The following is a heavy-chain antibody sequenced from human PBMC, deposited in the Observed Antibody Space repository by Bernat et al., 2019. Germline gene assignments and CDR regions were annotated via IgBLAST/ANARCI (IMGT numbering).Heavy chain of an antibody. V-gene: IGHV3-30-3*01. Sequence: QVQLVESGGGVVQPGRSLRLSCAASGFTFSSYAMHWVRQAPGKGLEWVAVISYDGSNKYYADSVKGRFTISRDNSKNTLYLQMNSLRAEDTAVYYCARDFSLRYFDWPLVWGQGTLVTVSS. D-gene: IGHD3-9*01. J-gene: IGHJ4*02. CDR1: GFTFSSYA. CDR3: ARDFSLRYFDWPLV. CDR2: ISYDGSNK.